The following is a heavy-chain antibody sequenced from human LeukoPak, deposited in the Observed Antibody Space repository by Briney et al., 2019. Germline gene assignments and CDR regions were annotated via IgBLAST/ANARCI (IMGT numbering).Heavy chain of an antibody. Sequence: PGGSLRLSCAASGFTFSSYAMTWVRQAPGKGLEWVSSISGSGDNTYYADSVKGRFTVSRDNSKNTLYLQMNSLRAEDTAVYYCAKGLYSSGWYFDYWGQGTLVAVSS. D-gene: IGHD6-25*01. CDR3: AKGLYSSGWYFDY. CDR1: GFTFSSYA. V-gene: IGHV3-23*01. J-gene: IGHJ4*02. CDR2: ISGSGDNT.